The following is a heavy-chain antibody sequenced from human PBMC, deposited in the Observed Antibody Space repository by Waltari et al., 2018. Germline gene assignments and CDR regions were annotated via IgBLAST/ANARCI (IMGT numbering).Heavy chain of an antibody. CDR2: INHGGST. J-gene: IGHJ4*02. D-gene: IGHD1-26*01. Sequence: QVQLQQWGAGRLKPSEPLSFTGVAFGGSFSGYYWGGFGQPPGKGLEWMGEINHGGSTNSNPSLKSRFTISVDTSKNQFSLKLSSVTAADTAVYYCAGGGSYGDFDYWGQGTLVTVSS. CDR1: GGSFSGYY. CDR3: AGGGSYGDFDY. V-gene: IGHV4-34*01.